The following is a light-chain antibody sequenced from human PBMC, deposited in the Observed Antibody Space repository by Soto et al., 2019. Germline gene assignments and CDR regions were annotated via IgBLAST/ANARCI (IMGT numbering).Light chain of an antibody. CDR2: GVI. V-gene: IGKV3-20*01. Sequence: ETVLTQSPGTVSLYPGERATLSCTTSQSVRSNYLAWYQQTPDQAPRLVVYGVINRATGIPDRLSGSGSGTDFTLTISGLEPEDSAVYYCQHYDGSPRTFGQGTKLEI. CDR3: QHYDGSPRT. J-gene: IGKJ2*01. CDR1: QSVRSNY.